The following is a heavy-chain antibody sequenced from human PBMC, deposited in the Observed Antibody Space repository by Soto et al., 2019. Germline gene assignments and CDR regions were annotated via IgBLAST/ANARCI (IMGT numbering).Heavy chain of an antibody. V-gene: IGHV4-59*01. CDR2: IYYSGST. J-gene: IGHJ5*02. D-gene: IGHD1-26*01. Sequence: SETLSLTCTVSGGSISSYYWSWIRQPPGKGLEYIGYIYYSGSTNYNPSLRSRVTISVDTSKKQFSLKLSSVTAADTAVYYCARSLYRRSHTKCLDPWRERTLPTGSS. CDR1: GGSISSYY. CDR3: ARSLYRRSHTKCLDP.